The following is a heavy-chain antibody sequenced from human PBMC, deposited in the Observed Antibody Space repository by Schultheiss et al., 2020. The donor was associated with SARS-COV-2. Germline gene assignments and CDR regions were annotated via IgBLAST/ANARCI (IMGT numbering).Heavy chain of an antibody. CDR3: ARGLDIVVVVAADSAAFDI. J-gene: IGHJ3*02. V-gene: IGHV4-61*05. Sequence: SETLSLTCTVSGGPISSSSYYWGWIRQPPGKGLEWIGYIYYSGSTNYNPSLKSRVTISVDTSKNQFSLKLSSVTAADTAVYYCARGLDIVVVVAADSAAFDIWGQGTMVTVSS. CDR1: GGPISSSSYY. D-gene: IGHD2-15*01. CDR2: IYYSGST.